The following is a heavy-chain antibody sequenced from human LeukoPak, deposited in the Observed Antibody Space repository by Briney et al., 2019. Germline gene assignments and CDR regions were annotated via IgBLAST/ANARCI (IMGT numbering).Heavy chain of an antibody. CDR1: GFTFSNYE. D-gene: IGHD3-22*01. CDR2: ISGSGSTI. CDR3: ARNYDSSGYYRNYFDC. Sequence: GGSLRLSCAASGFTFSNYEMNWVRQAPGKGLEWVSYISGSGSTIFYADSVKGRFTISRDNAKNSLYLQMSSLRAEDTALYYCARNYDSSGYYRNYFDCRGQGTLVTVSS. V-gene: IGHV3-48*03. J-gene: IGHJ4*02.